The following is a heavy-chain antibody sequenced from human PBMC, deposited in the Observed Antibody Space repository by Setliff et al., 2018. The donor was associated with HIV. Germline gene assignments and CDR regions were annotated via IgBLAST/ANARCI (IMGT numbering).Heavy chain of an antibody. D-gene: IGHD3-10*01. CDR1: GASVNSNNYY. Sequence: NPSETLSLTCTVSGASVNSNNYYWGWIRQPPGKGLEWIASIYYSGTTYYNPSLKSRVTISVDTSKNQFSLKLSSVTAADTAVYYCARLSLNLVRGIINSGDRFFDYWGQGSLVTVSS. CDR3: ARLSLNLVRGIINSGDRFFDY. CDR2: IYYSGTT. V-gene: IGHV4-39*01. J-gene: IGHJ4*02.